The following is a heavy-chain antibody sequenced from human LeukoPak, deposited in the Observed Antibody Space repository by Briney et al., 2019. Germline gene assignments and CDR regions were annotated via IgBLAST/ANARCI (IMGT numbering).Heavy chain of an antibody. V-gene: IGHV1-18*01. Sequence: ASVKVSCKAFGYTFTSYGITWVRQAPGQGLEWMGWTSSHNGQTNYVQKFQGRVAMTADPSTNTAYMELRSLTSDDTAVYYCARGRGTNLGPWGQGTLVTVSS. J-gene: IGHJ5*02. CDR1: GYTFTSYG. CDR3: ARGRGTNLGP. CDR2: TSSHNGQT. D-gene: IGHD3-10*01.